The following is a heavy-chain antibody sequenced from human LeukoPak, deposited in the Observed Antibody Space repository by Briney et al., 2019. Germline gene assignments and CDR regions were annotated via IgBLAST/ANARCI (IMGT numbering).Heavy chain of an antibody. CDR3: ARAYSSSSGGLCGY. CDR2: ISSSSSYI. D-gene: IGHD6-6*01. Sequence: TGGSLRLSCAVSGFTFSSYSMNWVRQAPGKGVEWVSSISSSSSYIYYADSVKGRFTISRDNAKNSLYLQMNSLRAEDTAVYYCARAYSSSSGGLCGYWGQGTLVTVSS. J-gene: IGHJ4*02. V-gene: IGHV3-21*01. CDR1: GFTFSSYS.